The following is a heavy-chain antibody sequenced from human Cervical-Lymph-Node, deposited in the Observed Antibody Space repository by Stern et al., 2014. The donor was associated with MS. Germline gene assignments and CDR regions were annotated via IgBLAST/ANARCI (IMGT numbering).Heavy chain of an antibody. CDR1: GFTFSDFG. CDR3: ARGEIHMTTFGGVMDS. J-gene: IGHJ4*02. Sequence: VQLVESGGGVVQPGRSLRLSCAASGFTFSDFGMHWVRQAQGKGLEWVADISYYGNNNFYVDSVKGRLPIARDNYRDMLYLQMNSRTTEETAEYYCARGEIHMTTFGGVMDSWGQGTLVTVSS. CDR2: ISYYGNNN. V-gene: IGHV3-30*03. D-gene: IGHD3-16*01.